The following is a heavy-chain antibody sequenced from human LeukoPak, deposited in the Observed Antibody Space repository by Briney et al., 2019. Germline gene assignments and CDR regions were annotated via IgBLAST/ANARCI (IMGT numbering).Heavy chain of an antibody. CDR2: IYYSGST. V-gene: IGHV4-59*08. D-gene: IGHD3-22*01. CDR3: ATSTYYYDSSGYYSIDAFDI. J-gene: IGHJ3*02. Sequence: TSETLSLTCTVSGGSISSYYWSWIRQPPGKGLEWIGYIYYSGSTNYNPSLKSRVTISVDTSKNQFSLKLSSVTAADTAVYYCATSTYYYDSSGYYSIDAFDIWGQGTMVTVSS. CDR1: GGSISSYY.